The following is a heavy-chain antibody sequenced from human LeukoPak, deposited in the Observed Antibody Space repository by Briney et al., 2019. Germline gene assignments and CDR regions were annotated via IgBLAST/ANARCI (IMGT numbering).Heavy chain of an antibody. CDR3: AKRVSYDFWSGYMPVGGNAFDI. J-gene: IGHJ3*02. V-gene: IGHV3-23*01. Sequence: GGSLRLSCAASGFSFNNYWMSWVRQAPGKGLEWVSAISGSGGSTYYADSVKGRFTISRDNSKNTLYLQMNSPRAEDTAVYYCAKRVSYDFWSGYMPVGGNAFDIWGQGTMVTVSS. CDR2: ISGSGGST. D-gene: IGHD3-3*01. CDR1: GFSFNNYW.